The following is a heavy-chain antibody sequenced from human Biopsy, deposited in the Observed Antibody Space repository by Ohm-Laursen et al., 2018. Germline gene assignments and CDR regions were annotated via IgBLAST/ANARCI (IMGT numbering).Heavy chain of an antibody. CDR2: ISARDGVV. Sequence: SLRLSRADSGLIFSDYYMSWIRQAPGKGLEWIAYISARDGVVYYADSVKGRFTISRDNTNNSLYLQMTSLRPEDTAVFYCARGKYKDFSTGLPRPYHYTLDFWGPGTTVTVSS. J-gene: IGHJ6*02. V-gene: IGHV3-11*01. CDR3: ARGKYKDFSTGLPRPYHYTLDF. D-gene: IGHD3-22*01. CDR1: GLIFSDYY.